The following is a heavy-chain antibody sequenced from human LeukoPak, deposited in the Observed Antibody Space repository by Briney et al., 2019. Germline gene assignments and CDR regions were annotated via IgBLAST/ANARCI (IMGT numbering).Heavy chain of an antibody. CDR3: AKYRCSSASCRGSFDN. CDR2: IGSGGTI. J-gene: IGHJ4*02. V-gene: IGHV3-23*01. CDR1: GFTFSSYA. D-gene: IGHD2-2*01. Sequence: GGSLRLSCADSGFTFSSYAMSWVRQAPGKGLEWVSSIGSGGTIYYADSVKGRFTISRDNSKNTLYLQMDSLRAEDTAVYYCAKYRCSSASCRGSFDNWGQGTLVTVSS.